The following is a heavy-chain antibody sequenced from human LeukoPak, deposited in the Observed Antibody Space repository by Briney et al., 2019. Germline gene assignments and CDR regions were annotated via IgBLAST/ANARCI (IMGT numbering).Heavy chain of an antibody. D-gene: IGHD4-17*01. J-gene: IGHJ4*02. CDR2: IIPIFGTA. CDR3: ASPSPYYGVNFDY. V-gene: IGHV1-69*13. CDR1: GGTFSSYA. Sequence: ASVKVSCKASGGTFSSYAISWVRQAPGQGLEWMGGIIPIFGTANYAQKFQGRVTITADESTSTAYMELSSLRSEDTAVYYCASPSPYYGVNFDYWGQGTLVTVSS.